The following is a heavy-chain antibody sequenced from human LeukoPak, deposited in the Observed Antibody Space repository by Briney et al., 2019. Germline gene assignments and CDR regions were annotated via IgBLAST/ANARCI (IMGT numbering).Heavy chain of an antibody. CDR2: INWNGGST. J-gene: IGHJ4*02. CDR3: ARARYYDSSGYYSPPGY. V-gene: IGHV3-20*04. Sequence: GGSLRLSCAASGFTFDDYGMSWVRQAPGEGLEWVSGINWNGGSTGYADSVKGRFTISRDNAKNSLYLQMNSLRAEDTALYYCARARYYDSSGYYSPPGYWGQGTLVTVSS. D-gene: IGHD3-22*01. CDR1: GFTFDDYG.